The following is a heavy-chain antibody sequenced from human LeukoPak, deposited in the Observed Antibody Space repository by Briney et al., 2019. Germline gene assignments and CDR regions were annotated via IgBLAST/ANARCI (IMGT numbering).Heavy chain of an antibody. Sequence: SETLSLTCTVSGGSISSSSYYWGWIRQPPGKGLEWIGSIYYSGSTYYNPSLKSRVTISVDTSKNQFSLKLSSVTAADTAVYYCAAAGFGGVIGFDYWGQGTLVTVSS. CDR2: IYYSGST. CDR3: AAAGFGGVIGFDY. J-gene: IGHJ4*02. CDR1: GGSISSSSYY. V-gene: IGHV4-39*07. D-gene: IGHD3-16*02.